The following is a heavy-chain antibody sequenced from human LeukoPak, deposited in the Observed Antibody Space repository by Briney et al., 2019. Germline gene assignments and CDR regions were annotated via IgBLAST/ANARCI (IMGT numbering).Heavy chain of an antibody. CDR2: ISYDGSNK. Sequence: GGSLRLSCAASGLTFSSYAMHWVRQAPGKGLEWVAVISYDGSNKYYADSVKGRFTISRDNSKNTLYLQMNSLRAEDTAVYYCARVHVLLWFGEFSDWGQGTLVTVSS. CDR1: GLTFSSYA. D-gene: IGHD3-10*01. V-gene: IGHV3-30-3*01. J-gene: IGHJ4*02. CDR3: ARVHVLLWFGEFSD.